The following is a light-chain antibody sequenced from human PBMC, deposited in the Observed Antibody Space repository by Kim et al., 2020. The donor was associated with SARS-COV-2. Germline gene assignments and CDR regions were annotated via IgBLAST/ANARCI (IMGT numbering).Light chain of an antibody. Sequence: ATINCKSSHSVLYNSNNKNYLAWYQQKPGQPPKLLIYWASTRESRVPDRFSGSGSGTDFTLTISSLQAEDVAVYYCQQYFSSPLTFGPGTKVDIK. CDR3: QQYFSSPLT. J-gene: IGKJ3*01. V-gene: IGKV4-1*01. CDR1: HSVLYNSNNKNY. CDR2: WAS.